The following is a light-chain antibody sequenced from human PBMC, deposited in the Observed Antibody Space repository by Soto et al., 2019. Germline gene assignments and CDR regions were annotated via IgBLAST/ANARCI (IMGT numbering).Light chain of an antibody. J-gene: IGKJ3*01. CDR2: AAY. Sequence: DIQLTQYPSFLSASVGDRVTITCRASQGISSYLAWYQQKPGKAPELLIYAAYTLQSGVPSSFSGSGSGTEFTLTISSLQPEDFATYYCQQLNSYPLTFGPGTKVDFK. CDR1: QGISSY. V-gene: IGKV1-9*01. CDR3: QQLNSYPLT.